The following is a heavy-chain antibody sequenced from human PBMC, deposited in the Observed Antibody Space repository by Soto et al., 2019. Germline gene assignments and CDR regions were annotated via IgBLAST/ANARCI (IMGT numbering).Heavy chain of an antibody. Sequence: GGSLRLSCVASGITFGSRAMSWVRQAPGKGLEWVAFIWYDGRNENYTDSVKGRFSISRDNSKNTLFLQMNSLRADDTAVYYCARGTATDGLDSWGQGTLVTVSS. CDR3: ARGTATDGLDS. CDR1: GITFGSRA. D-gene: IGHD2-21*02. V-gene: IGHV3-33*08. J-gene: IGHJ5*01. CDR2: IWYDGRNE.